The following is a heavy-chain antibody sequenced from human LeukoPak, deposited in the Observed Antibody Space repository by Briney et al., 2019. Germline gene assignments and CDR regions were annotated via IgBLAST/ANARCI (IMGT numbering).Heavy chain of an antibody. Sequence: GGCLRLSCAASGFTFTTYAMSWGRPGPGKRLEWVSGVIGNGIHTWHADSVKGRFTISRDNSKNTVHLQMNSLRVDDTAVYYCVKGTAEYCTGVTCYEFDSWGQGTLVAVSS. CDR1: GFTFTTYA. D-gene: IGHD2-15*01. CDR2: VIGNGIHT. V-gene: IGHV3-23*01. J-gene: IGHJ4*02. CDR3: VKGTAEYCTGVTCYEFDS.